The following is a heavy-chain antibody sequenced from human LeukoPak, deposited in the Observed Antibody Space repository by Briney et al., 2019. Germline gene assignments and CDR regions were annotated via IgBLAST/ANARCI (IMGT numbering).Heavy chain of an antibody. D-gene: IGHD3-16*02. CDR2: INHSGST. CDR1: GGSFSGYY. V-gene: IGHV4-34*01. CDR3: ARGRGMITFGGVIVRPPFDY. J-gene: IGHJ4*02. Sequence: SETLSLTCAVYGGSFSGYYWSWIRQPPGKGLEWIGEINHSGSTNYNPSLKSRVTISVDTSKNQFSLKLSSVTAADTAVYYCARGRGMITFGGVIVRPPFDYWGQGTLVTVSS.